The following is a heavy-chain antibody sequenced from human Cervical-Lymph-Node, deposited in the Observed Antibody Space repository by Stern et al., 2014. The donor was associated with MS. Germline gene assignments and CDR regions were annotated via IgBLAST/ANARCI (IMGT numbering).Heavy chain of an antibody. D-gene: IGHD6-19*01. Sequence: VQLVESGAEVKKPGASVKVSCKASGYTFTGYYMHWVRQAPGQGLEWMGRVNPNSGGTNYAQKFQGRVPMNRGTALGTTSMGLSRLKSDDTAVYYCAREATMAVAGTGVDYWGQGTLVTVSS. J-gene: IGHJ4*02. CDR1: GYTFTGYY. CDR3: AREATMAVAGTGVDY. CDR2: VNPNSGGT. V-gene: IGHV1-2*06.